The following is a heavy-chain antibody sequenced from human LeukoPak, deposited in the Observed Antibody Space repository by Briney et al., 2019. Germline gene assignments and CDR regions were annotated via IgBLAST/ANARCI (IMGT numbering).Heavy chain of an antibody. D-gene: IGHD3-3*01. Sequence: PGGSLRLSCAASGFTFSNHGMHWVRQGPGKGLVWVAFIRYEGRHKYYADSVKGRFTISRDNSKNTIYLQMNSLRAEDTAVYYCVKDEQPGIVTILLLNDWGQGTLVTVSS. J-gene: IGHJ4*02. V-gene: IGHV3-30*02. CDR3: VKDEQPGIVTILLLND. CDR2: IRYEGRHK. CDR1: GFTFSNHG.